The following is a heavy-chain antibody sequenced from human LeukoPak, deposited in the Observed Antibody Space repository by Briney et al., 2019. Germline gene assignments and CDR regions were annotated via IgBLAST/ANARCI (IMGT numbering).Heavy chain of an antibody. D-gene: IGHD2-2*01. CDR2: INPSGGST. CDR3: ARVRYCTSTSCPDFDC. Sequence: GASVKVSCKASGYTFTGYYMHWVRQAPGQGLEWMGMINPSGGSTSYAQRFQGRVTMTRDTSTSTVYMELSSLRSEDTAVYSCARVRYCTSTSCPDFDCWGQGTLVTVSS. J-gene: IGHJ4*02. CDR1: GYTFTGYY. V-gene: IGHV1-46*01.